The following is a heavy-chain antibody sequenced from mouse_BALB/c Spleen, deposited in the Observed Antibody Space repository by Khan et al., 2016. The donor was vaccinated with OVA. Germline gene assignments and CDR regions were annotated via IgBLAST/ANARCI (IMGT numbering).Heavy chain of an antibody. V-gene: IGHV14-3*02. CDR3: DRINA. CDR2: IDPANGNT. Sequence: VQLQQSGAELVKPGASVKLSCTASGFNIKDTYIHWVKQSPEQGLEWIGRIDPANGNTKYDPKFQGKATITADTSSNTAFLQLSSLTSDDSVVYDCDRINAWGQGTSVTVSS. J-gene: IGHJ2*03. CDR1: GFNIKDTY.